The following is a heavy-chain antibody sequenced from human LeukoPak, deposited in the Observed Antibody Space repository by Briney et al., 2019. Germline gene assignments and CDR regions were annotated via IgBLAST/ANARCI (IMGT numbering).Heavy chain of an antibody. D-gene: IGHD5-18*01. CDR1: GFIFSSHA. Sequence: GGSQRLSCAASGFIFSSHAMSWVRQAPGKGLEWVSGITGSGDSTYYADSVMGRFTISRDNSKNTLYLQMNSLRAVDTAVYYCARDRVYSYGYRDAFDIWGQGTMVTVSS. CDR3: ARDRVYSYGYRDAFDI. CDR2: ITGSGDST. V-gene: IGHV3-23*01. J-gene: IGHJ3*02.